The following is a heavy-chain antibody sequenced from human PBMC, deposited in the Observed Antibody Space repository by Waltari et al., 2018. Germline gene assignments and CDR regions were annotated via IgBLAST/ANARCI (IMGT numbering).Heavy chain of an antibody. CDR2: IDYSGST. V-gene: IGHV4-39*01. CDR3: ARHTVAGLGVDY. CDR1: GGSISSSSYY. J-gene: IGHJ4*02. Sequence: QLQLQESGPGLVKPSETLSLTCTVSGGSISSSSYYWGWIRQPPGKGLEWIGSIDYSGSTYYNPSLKSRVTISVDTSKNQFSLKLSSVTAADTAVYYCARHTVAGLGVDYWGQGTLVTVSS. D-gene: IGHD6-19*01.